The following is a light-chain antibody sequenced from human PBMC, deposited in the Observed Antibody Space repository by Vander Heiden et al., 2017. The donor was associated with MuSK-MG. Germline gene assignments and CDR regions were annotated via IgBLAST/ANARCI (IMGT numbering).Light chain of an antibody. CDR2: DAS. CDR3: QQRSSWPPIT. J-gene: IGKJ5*01. Sequence: EIVLTQSPATLSLSPGERATLSCRASQSISSYLAWYQQKPGQAPRLLIYDASNRATDIPARFSGSGYGTDFTLTITSREPEDFAVYYCQQRSSWPPITFGQGTLMEIK. CDR1: QSISSY. V-gene: IGKV3-11*01.